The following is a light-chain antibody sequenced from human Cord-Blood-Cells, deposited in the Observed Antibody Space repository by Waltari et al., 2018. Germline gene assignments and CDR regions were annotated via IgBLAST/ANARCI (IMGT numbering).Light chain of an antibody. CDR3: AAWDDSLNGPV. CDR2: SNN. V-gene: IGLV1-44*01. Sequence: QSVLPQPPSASGTPGQGVPISGSGSSSNIGSNTVNWYQQLPGTAPKLLIYSNNQRPSEVPDRFSGAKSGTSASLAISGLQSEDEADYYCAAWDDSLNGPVFGGGTKLTVL. J-gene: IGLJ2*01. CDR1: SSNIGSNT.